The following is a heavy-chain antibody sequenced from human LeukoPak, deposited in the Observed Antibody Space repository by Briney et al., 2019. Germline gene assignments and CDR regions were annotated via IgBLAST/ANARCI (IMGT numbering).Heavy chain of an antibody. J-gene: IGHJ5*02. D-gene: IGHD3-10*01. Sequence: SETLSLTCAVSGGSISSSNWWSWVRQPPGKGLEWIGEIYHSGSTNYNPSLKSRVTISVDKSKNQFSLKLSSVTAADTAVYYCARGPLYGSGSYNWFDPWGQGTLVTVSS. CDR3: ARGPLYGSGSYNWFDP. CDR1: GGSISSSNW. V-gene: IGHV4-4*02. CDR2: IYHSGST.